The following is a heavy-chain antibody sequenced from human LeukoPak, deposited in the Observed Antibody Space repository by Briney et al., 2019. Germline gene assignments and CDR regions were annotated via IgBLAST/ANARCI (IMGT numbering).Heavy chain of an antibody. CDR1: GFTFSSYA. D-gene: IGHD5-12*01. CDR2: ISGSGGST. J-gene: IGHJ4*02. V-gene: IGHV3-23*01. Sequence: PGGSLRLSCAASGFTFSSYAMSWVRQAPGKGLEWVSAISGSGGSTYYADSVKGRFTISRDNSKNTLYLQMNSLRAEDAAVYYCAKGASGYSGLGDFDYWGQGTLVTVSS. CDR3: AKGASGYSGLGDFDY.